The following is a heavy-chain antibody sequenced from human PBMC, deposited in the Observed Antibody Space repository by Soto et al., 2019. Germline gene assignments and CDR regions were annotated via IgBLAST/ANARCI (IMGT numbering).Heavy chain of an antibody. CDR3: ERHDSSGYYYYFDY. CDR2: ISAYNGNT. CDR1: GYPFTSYG. D-gene: IGHD3-22*01. V-gene: IGHV1-18*01. J-gene: IGHJ4*02. Sequence: QVQLVQSGAEVKKPGASVKDSCKASGYPFTSYGISWVRQAPGQVLEGMGWISAYNGNTNYAQQLQGRVTMTTDTSTRTAYMELRSLRSDDTAVYYCERHDSSGYYYYFDYWGQRTLVTVSS.